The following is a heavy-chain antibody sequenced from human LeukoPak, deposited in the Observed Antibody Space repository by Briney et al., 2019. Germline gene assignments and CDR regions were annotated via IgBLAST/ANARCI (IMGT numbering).Heavy chain of an antibody. CDR2: ISGSGGST. D-gene: IGHD4-17*01. V-gene: IGHV3-23*01. CDR1: GFTFSSYA. Sequence: GGSLRLSCAASGFTFSSYAMSWVRQAPGKGLEWVSAISGSGGSTYYADSVKGRFTISRGNSKNTLYLQMNSLRAEDTAVYYCAKGPVPTVTTGFDYWGQGTLVTVSS. J-gene: IGHJ4*02. CDR3: AKGPVPTVTTGFDY.